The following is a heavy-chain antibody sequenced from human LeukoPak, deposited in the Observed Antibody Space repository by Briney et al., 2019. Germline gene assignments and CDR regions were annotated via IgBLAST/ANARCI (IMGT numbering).Heavy chain of an antibody. CDR3: PSWRGTSVLYY. D-gene: IGHD1-14*01. V-gene: IGHV3-49*04. J-gene: IGHJ4*02. CDR1: GFIFGDYA. CDR2: IGSKTSGGTI. Sequence: AGRSLRLSCTTSGFIFGDYARAGVRQTPGKGLECVGSIGSKTSGGTIEYPASVEGRFTISRDDSRGVAYLQMNSLKTEDTAVYHRPSWRGTSVLYYWGQGTLVTVSS.